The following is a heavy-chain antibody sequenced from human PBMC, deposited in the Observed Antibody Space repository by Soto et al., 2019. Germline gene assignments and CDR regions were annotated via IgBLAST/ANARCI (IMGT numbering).Heavy chain of an antibody. Sequence: SETLSLTCAVSGGSISSSNWWSWVRQPPGKGLEWIGEIYHSGSTNYNPSLKSRVTISVDKSKNQFSLKLSSVTAADTAVYYCARGATDYGDYIYYGMDVWGQGTTVTVSS. J-gene: IGHJ6*02. D-gene: IGHD4-17*01. CDR3: ARGATDYGDYIYYGMDV. CDR2: IYHSGST. V-gene: IGHV4-4*02. CDR1: GGSISSSNW.